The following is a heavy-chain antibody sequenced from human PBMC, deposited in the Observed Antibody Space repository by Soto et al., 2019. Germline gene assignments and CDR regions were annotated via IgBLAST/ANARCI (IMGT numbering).Heavy chain of an antibody. CDR2: INPSGGST. Sequence: QVQLVQSGAEVKKPGASVKVSCKASGYTFTSYNMHWVRQAPGQGLEWMGIINPSGGSTSYAQKFQGIVTMTRETSTSTVYMHVNSLRSEDTAVYYCARARYLPDYDAWTYYFDYWCQGTLVTVSS. J-gene: IGHJ4*02. CDR3: ARARYLPDYDAWTYYFDY. CDR1: GYTFTSYN. D-gene: IGHD3-22*01. V-gene: IGHV1-46*01.